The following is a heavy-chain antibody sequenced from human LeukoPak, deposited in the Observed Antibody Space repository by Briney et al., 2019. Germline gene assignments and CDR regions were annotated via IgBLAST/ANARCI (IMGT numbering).Heavy chain of an antibody. D-gene: IGHD2-15*01. CDR2: MSYDGGHK. CDR1: GFTFSSYA. Sequence: GRSLRLSCAASGFTFSSYAMHWVRQAPGKGLEWVAVMSYDGGHKYYADSAKGRFTISRDNSKNTLYLQMNSLRAEDTAVYHCAKGQLVDYGMDVWGQGTTVTVSS. V-gene: IGHV3-30*18. CDR3: AKGQLVDYGMDV. J-gene: IGHJ6*02.